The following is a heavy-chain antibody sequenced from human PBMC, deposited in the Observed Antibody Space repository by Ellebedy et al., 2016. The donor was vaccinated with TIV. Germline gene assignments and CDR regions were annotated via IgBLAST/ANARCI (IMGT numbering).Heavy chain of an antibody. V-gene: IGHV5-10-1*01. J-gene: IGHJ4*02. D-gene: IGHD2-8*01. CDR2: IDPSDSYT. Sequence: GESLKISCKGSGYIFTSHWINWVRQMPGKGLEWMGRIDPSDSYTNYSPSFQGLVTISADKSISTAYLQWSSLKASDTAMYYCARRVNGAIDYWGQGTQVTVSS. CDR3: ARRVNGAIDY. CDR1: GYIFTSHW.